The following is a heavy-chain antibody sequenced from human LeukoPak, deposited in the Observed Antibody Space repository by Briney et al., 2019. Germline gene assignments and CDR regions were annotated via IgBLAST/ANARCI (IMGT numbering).Heavy chain of an antibody. J-gene: IGHJ4*02. D-gene: IGHD1-14*01. CDR3: ARGRTGHGPWDY. Sequence: SVKVSCKASGGTFSSYAISWVRQAPGQGLEWMGGIIPIFGTANYAQKFQGRVTITTDESTSTAYMELSSLRSEDTAVYYCARGRTGHGPWDYWGQGTLVTVSS. CDR1: GGTFSSYA. V-gene: IGHV1-69*05. CDR2: IIPIFGTA.